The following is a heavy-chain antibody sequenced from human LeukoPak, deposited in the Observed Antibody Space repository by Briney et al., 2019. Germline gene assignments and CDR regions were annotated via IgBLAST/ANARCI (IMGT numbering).Heavy chain of an antibody. V-gene: IGHV3-30*02. D-gene: IGHD6-13*01. CDR1: GFSLSRYD. CDR3: ARVVRNYYYMDV. Sequence: GGSLRLSCAASGFSLSRYDMHWVRQAPGKGLEWVAFIRYDGSNKYYADSVKGRFTVSRDNSKNTLYLQMNSLRAEDTAVYYCARVVRNYYYMDVWGKGTTVTISS. CDR2: IRYDGSNK. J-gene: IGHJ6*03.